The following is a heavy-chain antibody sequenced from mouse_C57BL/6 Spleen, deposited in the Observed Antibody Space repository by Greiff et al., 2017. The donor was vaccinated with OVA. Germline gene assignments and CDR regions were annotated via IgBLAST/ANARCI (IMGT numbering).Heavy chain of an antibody. CDR2: IDPSDSYT. V-gene: IGHV1-69*01. CDR1: GYTFTSYW. J-gene: IGHJ1*03. Sequence: QVQLQQPGAELVMPGASVKLSCKASGYTFTSYWMHWVKQRPGQGLEWIGEIDPSDSYTNYNQKFKGKSTLTVDKSSSTAYMQLSSLTSEDSAVYYCARGGSYYGSSYWCFDVWGTGTTVTVSS. D-gene: IGHD1-1*01. CDR3: ARGGSYYGSSYWCFDV.